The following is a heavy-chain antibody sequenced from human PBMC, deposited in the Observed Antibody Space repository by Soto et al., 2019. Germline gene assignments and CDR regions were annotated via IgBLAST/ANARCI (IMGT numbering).Heavy chain of an antibody. CDR3: AIHGYCSSTSCYKPYYYYGMDV. V-gene: IGHV5-51*01. CDR1: GYSFTSYL. J-gene: IGHJ6*02. D-gene: IGHD2-2*02. Sequence: PGESLKISCKGSGYSFTSYLIGWVRQMPVKGLEWMGIIYPGDSDTRYSPSFQGQVTISADKSISTAYLQWSSLKASDTAMYYCAIHGYCSSTSCYKPYYYYGMDVLGQGTTVTFSS. CDR2: IYPGDSDT.